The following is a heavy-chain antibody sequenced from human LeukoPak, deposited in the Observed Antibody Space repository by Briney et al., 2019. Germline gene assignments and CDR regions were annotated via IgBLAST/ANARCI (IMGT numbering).Heavy chain of an antibody. CDR3: ARAADSGFAWGSYRFDF. D-gene: IGHD3-16*02. CDR1: GGTFTNYA. CDR2: IIPILGLT. J-gene: IGHJ4*01. Sequence: GASVKVSCKASGGTFTNYAFNWVRQAPGQGPEWMGRIIPILGLTNYGQRFQGRLTIAADKSTGTVYMELSSLRSEDTAVYYCARAADSGFAWGSYRFDFWGQGTLVSVSS. V-gene: IGHV1-69*04.